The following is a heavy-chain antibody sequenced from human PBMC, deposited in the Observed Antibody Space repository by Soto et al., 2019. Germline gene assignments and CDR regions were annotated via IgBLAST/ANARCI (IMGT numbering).Heavy chain of an antibody. V-gene: IGHV1-46*01. CDR2: INPSGGIT. J-gene: IGHJ5*02. Sequence: ASVKFCCKASGYTFTSYYMHWLRQAPGQGLEWMGIINPSGGITYSNPSLRSRLTLSVDTSTNQFSLKLNSVTGADTAIYYYARHEYGPAANWFGPSGQGTLVTVSS. D-gene: IGHD2-2*01. CDR3: ARHEYGPAANWFGP. CDR1: GYTFTSYY.